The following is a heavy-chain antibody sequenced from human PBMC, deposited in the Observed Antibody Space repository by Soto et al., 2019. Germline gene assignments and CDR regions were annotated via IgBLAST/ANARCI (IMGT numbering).Heavy chain of an antibody. Sequence: GGSLRLSCAASGFTFSSYAMSWVRQAPGKGLEWVSVISGSGASTSYGDAVKGRFTISRDNSKNTLYLQLNSLRADDTAVYYCARSASWSTLFFFDSWGRGTLVTVSS. J-gene: IGHJ4*02. CDR1: GFTFSSYA. CDR3: ARSASWSTLFFFDS. D-gene: IGHD2-2*01. CDR2: ISGSGAST. V-gene: IGHV3-23*01.